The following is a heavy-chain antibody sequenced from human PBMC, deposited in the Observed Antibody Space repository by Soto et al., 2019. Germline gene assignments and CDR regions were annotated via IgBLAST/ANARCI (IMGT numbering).Heavy chain of an antibody. V-gene: IGHV1-3*01. CDR3: ARDVFYRFRSASPSHFFDF. D-gene: IGHD3-3*01. Sequence: ASVQVSCKGYGFTFTNYALYWLRQAPGLRLAWVGWIHAGSGNTKYSEKFQGRVTISTDAPASTLYLELSSLRSEDTAVYCCARDVFYRFRSASPSHFFDFWGQGSLVTVSS. CDR1: GFTFTNYA. J-gene: IGHJ4*02. CDR2: IHAGSGNT.